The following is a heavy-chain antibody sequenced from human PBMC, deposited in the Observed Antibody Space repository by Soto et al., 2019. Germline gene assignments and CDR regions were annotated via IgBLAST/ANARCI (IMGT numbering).Heavy chain of an antibody. CDR3: ARDFRGIAVAGLTGGMDV. CDR2: TYYRSKGYN. V-gene: IGHV6-1*01. D-gene: IGHD6-19*01. Sequence: LSLTFAISGYSVSSNSAAWNLIRQSPSRGLEWLGRTYYRSKGYNDYAVSVKSRITINPDTSKNQFSLQLNSVTPEDTAVYYCARDFRGIAVAGLTGGMDVCRQGTTVTVSS. CDR1: GYSVSSNSAA. J-gene: IGHJ6*02.